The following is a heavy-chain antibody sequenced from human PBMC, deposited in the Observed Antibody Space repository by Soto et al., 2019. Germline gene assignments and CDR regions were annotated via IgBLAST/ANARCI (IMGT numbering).Heavy chain of an antibody. CDR1: GGSLSSGGYY. CDR2: IYNSGST. CDR3: AIDLLDDYGGKGLAS. D-gene: IGHD4-17*01. V-gene: IGHV4-31*03. Sequence: QVQLQESGPGLVKPSQTLSLTCTVSGGSLSSGGYYWSWIRQHPGKGLEWIGYIYNSGSTYYNPSPEXRXTXXVDTSKNQFSLKLSSVTAADTAVYYCAIDLLDDYGGKGLASWGQGTLVTVSS. J-gene: IGHJ4*02.